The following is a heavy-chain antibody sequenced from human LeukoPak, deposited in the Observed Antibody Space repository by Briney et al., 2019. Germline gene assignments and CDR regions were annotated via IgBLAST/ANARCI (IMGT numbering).Heavy chain of an antibody. D-gene: IGHD2-21*02. J-gene: IGHJ5*02. CDR2: IHHTGST. CDR1: GGSISSGDYS. CDR3: ARTPTYCGGDCYYFDP. Sequence: SETLPLTCTVSGGSISSGDYSWSWIRQPPGKGLEWIGYIHHTGSTYYNPSLKSRVTISVDRSKNQFSLKLSSVTAADTAIYFCARTPTYCGGDCYYFDPWGQGTLVTVSS. V-gene: IGHV4-30-2*01.